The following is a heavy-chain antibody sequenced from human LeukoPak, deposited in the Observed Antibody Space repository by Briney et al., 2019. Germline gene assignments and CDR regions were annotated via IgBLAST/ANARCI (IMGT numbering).Heavy chain of an antibody. Sequence: SVKVSCKASGGTFSSYAISRVRQAPGQGLEWMERIIPIFGTANYAQKFQGRVTITTDESTSTAYMELSSLRSEDTAVYYCASPPPYYYDSSGYYLSYWGQGTLVTVSS. CDR3: ASPPPYYYDSSGYYLSY. D-gene: IGHD3-22*01. J-gene: IGHJ4*02. CDR1: GGTFSSYA. CDR2: IIPIFGTA. V-gene: IGHV1-69*05.